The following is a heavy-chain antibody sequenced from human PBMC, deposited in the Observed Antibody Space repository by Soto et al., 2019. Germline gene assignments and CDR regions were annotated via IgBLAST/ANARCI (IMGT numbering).Heavy chain of an antibody. CDR2: IYHSGST. J-gene: IGHJ4*02. D-gene: IGHD2-15*01. CDR3: ARGRYCSGGRCYSTQDY. CDR1: GGSISSSNW. V-gene: IGHV4-4*02. Sequence: QVQLQESGPGLVKPSGTLSLTCAVSGGSISSSNWWSWVRQPPGKGLEWIGEIYHSGSTNYDPSLKSRVTISVXXSXTXFPLKLSSVTAADTAVYYCARGRYCSGGRCYSTQDYWGQGTLVTVSS.